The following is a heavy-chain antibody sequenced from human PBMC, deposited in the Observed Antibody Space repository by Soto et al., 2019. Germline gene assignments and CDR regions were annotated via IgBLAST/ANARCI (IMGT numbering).Heavy chain of an antibody. Sequence: GGSLRLSCAASGFTFSGYWMSWVRQAPGKGLEWVANIKQDGSEKYYVDSVKGRFTISRDNAKNSLYLQMNSLRAEDTAVYYCARDRAGGSLYYFDYWGQGTLVTVSS. CDR2: IKQDGSEK. CDR3: ARDRAGGSLYYFDY. CDR1: GFTFSGYW. D-gene: IGHD1-26*01. J-gene: IGHJ4*02. V-gene: IGHV3-7*01.